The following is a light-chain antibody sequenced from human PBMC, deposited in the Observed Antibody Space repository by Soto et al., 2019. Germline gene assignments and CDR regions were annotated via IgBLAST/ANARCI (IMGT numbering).Light chain of an antibody. J-gene: IGLJ2*01. CDR2: GND. V-gene: IGLV1-40*01. CDR3: QSYDSGLSAVL. Sequence: QSVLTQPPSVSEAPGQRVTISCTGSSSNIGADYDVNWYQQFPGTAPKLLIYGNDNRPSGVPDRFSGSKSDTSASLAVTGLQAEDEADYYCQSYDSGLSAVLFGGGTQLTVL. CDR1: SSNIGADYD.